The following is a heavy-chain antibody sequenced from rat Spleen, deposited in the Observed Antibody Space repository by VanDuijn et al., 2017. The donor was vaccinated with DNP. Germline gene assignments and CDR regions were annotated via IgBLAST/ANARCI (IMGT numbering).Heavy chain of an antibody. Sequence: QVQLKESGPGLVQPSETLSLTCTVSGFSLTTYSVSWVRQPPGKGLEWLAAMSSGGSTYYNSTLKSRLSLSRDTSTNQIFLKMNSLQIEDTAIYFCTRDPLYNSGALDAWGQGISVTVSS. V-gene: IGHV2-6*01. J-gene: IGHJ4*01. CDR3: TRDPLYNSGALDA. CDR2: MSSGGST. D-gene: IGHD4-3*01. CDR1: GFSLTTYS.